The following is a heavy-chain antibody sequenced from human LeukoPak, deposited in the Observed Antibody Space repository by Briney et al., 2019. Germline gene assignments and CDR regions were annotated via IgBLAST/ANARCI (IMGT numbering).Heavy chain of an antibody. CDR3: ARLGIAAAGTSYAYGKDV. J-gene: IGHJ6*01. CDR2: IYPGDSDT. V-gene: IGHV5-51*01. Sequence: GQSLKISCKGSGYCFTSYWLGCVRQLPKEDKEWTGIIYPGDSDTRYSPSFQGQVTISADKSISTAYLQWSSLKASDSAMYYCARLGIAAAGTSYAYGKDVWGQGTTVTVSS. D-gene: IGHD6-13*01. CDR1: GYCFTSYW.